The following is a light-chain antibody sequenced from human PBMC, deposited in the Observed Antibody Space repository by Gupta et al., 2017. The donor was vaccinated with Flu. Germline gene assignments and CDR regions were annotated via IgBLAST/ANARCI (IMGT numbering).Light chain of an antibody. V-gene: IGKV3-15*01. Sequence: SSPPLSLFPCERATLSFRDSQVVSRNLAWYQHKPVQAHRLLIYAASNRATGIAASFSVSGSGTDFTLTISSLQSEDFAVYYCQHYNTLPTFGGGTKVEI. J-gene: IGKJ4*01. CDR3: QHYNTLPT. CDR2: AAS. CDR1: QVVSRN.